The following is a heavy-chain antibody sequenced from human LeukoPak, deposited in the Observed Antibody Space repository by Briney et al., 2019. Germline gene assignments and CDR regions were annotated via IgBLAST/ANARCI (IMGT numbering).Heavy chain of an antibody. CDR3: VKRLINYLDY. Sequence: GGSLRLSCSPSRFTFSSYAMHSGRQAPGKGLEFDSGISRNEGSSYYTDPVKGGLTISRDNSKNTVYLQMSSLRAEDTAVYFCVKRLINYLDYWGQGTLVTVSS. CDR2: ISRNEGSS. CDR1: RFTFSSYA. J-gene: IGHJ4*02. V-gene: IGHV3-64D*06. D-gene: IGHD3-16*01.